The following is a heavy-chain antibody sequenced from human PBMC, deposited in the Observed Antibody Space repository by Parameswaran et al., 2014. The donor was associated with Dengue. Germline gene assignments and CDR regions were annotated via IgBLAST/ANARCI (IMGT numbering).Heavy chain of an antibody. V-gene: IGHV1-3*01. J-gene: IGHJ6*02. D-gene: IGHD3-10*01. CDR1: GYTFTSYA. CDR3: ARDPCYYGSGSYLTNYYYGMDV. Sequence: PGASVKVSCKASGYTFTSYAMHWVRQAPGQRLEWMGWINAGNGNTKYSQKFQGRVTITRDTSASTAYMELSSLRSEDTAVYYCARDPCYYGSGSYLTNYYYGMDVWGQGTTVTVSS. CDR2: INAGNGNT.